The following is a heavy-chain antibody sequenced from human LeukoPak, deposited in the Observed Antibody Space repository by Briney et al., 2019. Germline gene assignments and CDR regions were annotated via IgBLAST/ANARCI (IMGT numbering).Heavy chain of an antibody. Sequence: GGSLRLSCAASGFTFSSYGRHWVRQAPGKGLEGGAVICNDGSNKNYADSVTGRFTISTDNSKNTLYLQMNSLSSEDTAVYYCATLRGLSGSSSSFPFDYWGQGTLVTVSS. CDR3: ATLRGLSGSSSSFPFDY. CDR2: ICNDGSNK. V-gene: IGHV3-33*01. D-gene: IGHD6-13*01. J-gene: IGHJ4*02. CDR1: GFTFSSYG.